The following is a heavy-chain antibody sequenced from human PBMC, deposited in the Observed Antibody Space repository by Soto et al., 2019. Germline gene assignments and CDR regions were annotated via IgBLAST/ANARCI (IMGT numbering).Heavy chain of an antibody. CDR1: GDSVSTNSAT. CDR3: ARAAVAFDAFDR. CDR2: TYPRSKWYN. J-gene: IGHJ3*01. D-gene: IGHD2-15*01. V-gene: IGHV6-1*01. Sequence: QIQLQQSGPGLVKPSQTLSLTCVISGDSVSTNSATWNWIRQSPSRGLEWLGRTYPRSKWYNEYAVSVKSRIAIRRDTSKNLFSLQLSSVTPEDTAVYFCARAAVAFDAFDRWGQGTVVTVSS.